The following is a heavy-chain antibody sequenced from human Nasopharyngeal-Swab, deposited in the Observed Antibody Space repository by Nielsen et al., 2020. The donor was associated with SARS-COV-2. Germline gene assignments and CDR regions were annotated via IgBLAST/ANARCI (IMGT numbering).Heavy chain of an antibody. CDR3: ARQRGNLRFGLYYYYVMYV. V-gene: IGHV4-39*01. CDR2: IYYSGGT. Sequence: SETLSLTCTVSGGSISSSSYYWGWIRQPTGKGLEWIGSIYYSGGTYYNPSLKSRVTISLDTSKNHFSLKLSSVTDADTAVYYCARQRGNLRFGLYYYYVMYVWGQGTTVTVSS. D-gene: IGHD3-16*01. CDR1: GGSISSSSYY. J-gene: IGHJ6*02.